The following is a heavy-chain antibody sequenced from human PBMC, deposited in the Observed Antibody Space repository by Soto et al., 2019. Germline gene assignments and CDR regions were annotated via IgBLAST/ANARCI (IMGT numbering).Heavy chain of an antibody. D-gene: IGHD5-18*01. CDR2: IDPSDSYT. CDR1: GYSFTSDW. V-gene: IGHV5-10-1*01. Sequence: VESLKISGNGSGYSFTSDWISWVRQMPWKGLEWMGRIDPSDSYTNYSPSFQGHVTISADKSISTAYLQWSSLKASDTAMYYCARHVGYSYGEGYYFDYWGQGTLVTVSS. J-gene: IGHJ4*02. CDR3: ARHVGYSYGEGYYFDY.